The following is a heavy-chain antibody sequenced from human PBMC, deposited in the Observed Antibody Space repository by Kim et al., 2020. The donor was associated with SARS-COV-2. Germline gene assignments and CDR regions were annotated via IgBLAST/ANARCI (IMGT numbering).Heavy chain of an antibody. V-gene: IGHV1-69*13. Sequence: SVKVSCQASGGTFSSYAISWVRQAPGQGLEWMGGIIPIFGTGKYRQKFQGRVTITADESTSTAYMELSSLRSEDTAVYYCARSIGYDYYYYYGMDVWGQ. D-gene: IGHD5-12*01. J-gene: IGHJ6*02. CDR3: ARSIGYDYYYYYGMDV. CDR2: IIPIFGTG. CDR1: GGTFSSYA.